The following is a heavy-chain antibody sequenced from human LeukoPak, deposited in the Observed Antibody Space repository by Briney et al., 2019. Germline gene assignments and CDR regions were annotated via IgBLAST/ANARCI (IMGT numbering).Heavy chain of an antibody. Sequence: ASVKVSCKAAGYTFTGYYMHWVRQDPGQGLEWMGRINPNSGGTNYAQKFQSRVTTTRDTSISTAYMELSRLRSDDTAVYYCARVGSASSGYHSFDYWGQGTLVTVSS. D-gene: IGHD3-22*01. J-gene: IGHJ4*02. CDR1: GYTFTGYY. V-gene: IGHV1-2*06. CDR3: ARVGSASSGYHSFDY. CDR2: INPNSGGT.